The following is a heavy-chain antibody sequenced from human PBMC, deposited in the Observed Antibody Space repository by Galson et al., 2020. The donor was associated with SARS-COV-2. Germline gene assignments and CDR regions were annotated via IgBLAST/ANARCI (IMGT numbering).Heavy chain of an antibody. CDR1: GGSFSDYY. D-gene: IGHD3-22*01. Sequence: SQASETLSLTCAVYGGSFSDYYWSWIRQPPGRGLEWIGEVNHRGSTSYNPSLESRVRISLDASKKQFSLKLSSVTAADAGVYYCARGTRDSTMIVVVMTAVSCHFDLWGQGSLVTVSS. J-gene: IGHJ4*02. CDR2: VNHRGST. V-gene: IGHV4-34*01. CDR3: ARGTRDSTMIVVVMTAVSCHFDL.